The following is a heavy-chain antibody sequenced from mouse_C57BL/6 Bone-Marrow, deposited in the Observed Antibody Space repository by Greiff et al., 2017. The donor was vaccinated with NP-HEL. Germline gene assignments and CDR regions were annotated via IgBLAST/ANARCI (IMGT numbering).Heavy chain of an antibody. D-gene: IGHD1-2*01. CDR3: SHYPERYYFDY. CDR2: INPSSGYT. V-gene: IGHV1-7*01. CDR1: GYTFTSYW. J-gene: IGHJ2*01. Sequence: VQLQQSGAELAKPGASVKLSCKASGYTFTSYWMHWVKQRPGQGLEWIGYINPSSGYTKYNQKFKDKATLTADKSSSTAYMQLSSLTYEDSAVYYFSHYPERYYFDYWGQGTTLTVSS.